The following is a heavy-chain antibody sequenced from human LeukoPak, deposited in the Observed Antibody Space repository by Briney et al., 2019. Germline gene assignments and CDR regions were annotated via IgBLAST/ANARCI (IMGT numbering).Heavy chain of an antibody. CDR1: GGSISSYH. Sequence: NASETLSLTCTVSGGSISSYHWSWIRQPPGKGLEWVGYIYYSGSTNYNPSLKSRVTISVDTSKNQFSLKLSSVTAADTAVYYCARHGAGFQRWLQSWYFDLWGRGILVTVSS. CDR3: ARHGAGFQRWLQSWYFDL. V-gene: IGHV4-59*08. CDR2: IYYSGST. J-gene: IGHJ2*01. D-gene: IGHD5-24*01.